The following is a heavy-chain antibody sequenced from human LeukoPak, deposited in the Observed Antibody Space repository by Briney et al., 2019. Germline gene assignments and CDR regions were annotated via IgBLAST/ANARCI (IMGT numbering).Heavy chain of an antibody. CDR3: AGVWSGYYQVAFDI. Sequence: GGSLRLSCAASGFTFSDYYMSWIRQAPGKGLEWVSYISGSGSTIYYADSVKGRFTISRDNAKNSLYLQMNSLRAEDTAVYYCAGVWSGYYQVAFDIWGQGTMVTVSS. J-gene: IGHJ3*02. CDR2: ISGSGSTI. D-gene: IGHD3-3*01. CDR1: GFTFSDYY. V-gene: IGHV3-11*01.